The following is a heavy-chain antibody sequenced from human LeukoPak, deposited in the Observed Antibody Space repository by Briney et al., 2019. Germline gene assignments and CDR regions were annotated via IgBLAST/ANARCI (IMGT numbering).Heavy chain of an antibody. CDR2: IYYSGST. CDR3: ARHIDGILTGYYK. CDR1: GGSISSSSYY. J-gene: IGHJ4*02. V-gene: IGHV4-39*01. D-gene: IGHD3-9*01. Sequence: KSSETLSLTCTVSGGSISSSSYYWGWIRQPPGKGLEWIGSIYYSGSTYYNPSLKSRVTISVDTSKNQFSLKLSSVTAADTAMYYCARHIDGILTGYYKWGQGTLVIVSS.